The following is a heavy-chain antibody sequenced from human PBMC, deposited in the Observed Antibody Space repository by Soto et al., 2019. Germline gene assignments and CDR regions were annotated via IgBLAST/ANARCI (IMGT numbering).Heavy chain of an antibody. V-gene: IGHV1-2*06. J-gene: IGHJ4*02. CDR1: GYIFTDYY. CDR3: ARQTYYYDSSGRQKTYYFDY. CDR2: INPNSGGT. Sequence: GASVKVSCKASGYIFTDYYMHWVRQAPGQELGWMGRINPNSGGTNYAQKFQGRVTMTRDTSISTAYTELNSLRAEDTAVYYCARQTYYYDSSGRQKTYYFDYWGQGTLVTVSS. D-gene: IGHD3-22*01.